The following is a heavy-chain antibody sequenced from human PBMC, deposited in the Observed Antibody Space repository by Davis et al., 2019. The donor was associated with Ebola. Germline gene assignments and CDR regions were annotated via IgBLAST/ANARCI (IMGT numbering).Heavy chain of an antibody. CDR2: IYYSGST. Sequence: MPSETLSLTCTVPGGSISSSSYYWGWIRQPPGKGLAWIGSIYYSGSTYYNPSLKSRVTISVDTSKNQFSLKLSSVTAADTAVYYCTLEVAAAVVNWGQGTLVTVSS. D-gene: IGHD6-13*01. J-gene: IGHJ4*02. CDR3: TLEVAAAVVN. CDR1: GGSISSSSYY. V-gene: IGHV4-39*01.